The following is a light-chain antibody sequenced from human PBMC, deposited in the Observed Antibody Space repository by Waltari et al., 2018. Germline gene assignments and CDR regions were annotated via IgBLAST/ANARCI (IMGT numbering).Light chain of an antibody. CDR1: QSVGRA. CDR2: GAS. V-gene: IGKV3-20*01. CDR3: QHYLRLPVT. J-gene: IGKJ1*01. Sequence: EIVLTQSPGTLSLSLGERATLSCRARQSVGRALTCYQQKPGQAPRLLIYGASTRAPGIPDRFSGSGSGTDFSLTISRLEPDDFAVYFCQHYLRLPVTFGQGTTVEI.